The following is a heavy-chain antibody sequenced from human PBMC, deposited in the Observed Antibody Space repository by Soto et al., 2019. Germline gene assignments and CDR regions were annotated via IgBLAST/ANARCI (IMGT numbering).Heavy chain of an antibody. CDR3: VSYYYDSSGYYFDY. V-gene: IGHV4-30-4*08. CDR2: IYYSGST. CDR1: GGSISSGDYY. J-gene: IGHJ4*02. D-gene: IGHD3-22*01. Sequence: SETLSLTCTVSGGSISSGDYYWSWIRQPPGKGLEWIGYIYYSGSTYYNPSLKSRVTISVDTSKNQFSLRLSSVTAADTAVYYCVSYYYDSSGYYFDYWGQGTLVTVSS.